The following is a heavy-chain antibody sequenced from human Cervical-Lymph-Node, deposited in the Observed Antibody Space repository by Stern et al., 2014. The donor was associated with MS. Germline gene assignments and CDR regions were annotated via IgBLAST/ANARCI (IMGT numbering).Heavy chain of an antibody. Sequence: VQLEESGAEVKKTGSSVKVSCKASGYTFTYRYLHWVRQAPGQALEWMGWITPFNGNTNYAQKFQDRVTITRDRSMSTAYMELSSLRSEDTAMYYCASLRDGRGWFDPWGQGTLVTVSS. CDR2: ITPFNGNT. V-gene: IGHV1-45*02. CDR3: ASLRDGRGWFDP. J-gene: IGHJ5*02. D-gene: IGHD3-10*01. CDR1: GYTFTYRY.